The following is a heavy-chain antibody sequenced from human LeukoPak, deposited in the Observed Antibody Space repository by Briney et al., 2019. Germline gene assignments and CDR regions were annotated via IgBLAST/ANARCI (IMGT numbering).Heavy chain of an antibody. CDR2: ISAYNGNT. V-gene: IGHV1-18*01. J-gene: IGHJ4*02. CDR3: ARVRGYSGYDLRNSYDY. D-gene: IGHD5-12*01. Sequence: ASVKVSCKASGYTFTSYGISWVRQAPGQGLEWMGWISAYNGNTNYAQKLQGRVTMTTDTSTSTAYMELRSLRSDDTAVYYCARVRGYSGYDLRNSYDYWGQGTLVTVSS. CDR1: GYTFTSYG.